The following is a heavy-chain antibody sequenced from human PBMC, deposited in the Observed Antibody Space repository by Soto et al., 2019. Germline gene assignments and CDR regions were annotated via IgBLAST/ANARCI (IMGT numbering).Heavy chain of an antibody. Sequence: PGGSLRLPCAASGFTFSSVAMAWFRQAPGKGLEWVSSITDSGGSTDYADSVKGRFTISRDNSRNTLYLQMNSLRADDTAAYYCAKLYWNPRYFDYWGQGTRVTVS. CDR1: GFTFSSVA. D-gene: IGHD1-1*01. J-gene: IGHJ4*02. CDR3: AKLYWNPRYFDY. CDR2: ITDSGGST. V-gene: IGHV3-23*01.